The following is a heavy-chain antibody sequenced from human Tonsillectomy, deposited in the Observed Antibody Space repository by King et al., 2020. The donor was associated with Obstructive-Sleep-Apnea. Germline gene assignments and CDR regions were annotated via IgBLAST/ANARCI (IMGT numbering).Heavy chain of an antibody. V-gene: IGHV4-39*01. D-gene: IGHD6-13*01. Sequence: QLQESGPGLVKPSETLSLTCTVSGGSISSSSYYWGWIRQPPGKGLEWIGSIYYSGSTYYNPSPKSRVTISVDTSKNQFSLKLSSVTAADTAVYYCARVIAAAVTYYFDYWGQGTLVTVSS. CDR3: ARVIAAAVTYYFDY. CDR1: GGSISSSSYY. J-gene: IGHJ4*02. CDR2: IYYSGST.